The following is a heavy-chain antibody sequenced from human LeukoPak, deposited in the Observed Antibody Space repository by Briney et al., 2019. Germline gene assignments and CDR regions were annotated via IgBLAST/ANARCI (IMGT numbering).Heavy chain of an antibody. Sequence: SETLSLTCTVSGYSISSGYYWGWIRQPPGKGLECIGRICHSGSTYYNPSLKSRVTVSVDTSKNQFSLKLSSVTAADTAVYYCARVVVVPAAMLDAFDIWGQGTMVTVSS. D-gene: IGHD2-2*01. CDR1: GYSISSGYY. V-gene: IGHV4-38-2*02. J-gene: IGHJ3*02. CDR3: ARVVVVPAAMLDAFDI. CDR2: ICHSGST.